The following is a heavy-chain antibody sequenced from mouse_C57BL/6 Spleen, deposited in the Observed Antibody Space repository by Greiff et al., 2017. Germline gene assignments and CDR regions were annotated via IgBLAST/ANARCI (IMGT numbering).Heavy chain of an antibody. CDR3: ARRVGDYFDY. V-gene: IGHV5-4*03. J-gene: IGHJ2*01. D-gene: IGHD1-1*02. CDR1: GFTFSSYA. CDR2: ISDGGSYT. Sequence: EVKVVESGGGLVKPGGSLKLSCAASGFTFSSYAMSWVRQTPEKRLEWVATISDGGSYTYYPDNVKGRFTISRDNAKNNLYLQMSHLKSEDTAMYYCARRVGDYFDYWGQGTTLTVSS.